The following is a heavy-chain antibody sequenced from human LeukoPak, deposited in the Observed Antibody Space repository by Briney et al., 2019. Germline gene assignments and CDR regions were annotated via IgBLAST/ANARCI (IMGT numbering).Heavy chain of an antibody. CDR1: GGSISSYY. J-gene: IGHJ4*02. V-gene: IGHV4-59*12. Sequence: KSSETLSLTCTVSGGSISSYYWSWIRQPPGKGLEWIGYIYYSGSTNYNPSLKSRVTISVDTSKNQFSLKLSSVTAADTAVYYCARRQQLSFDYWGQGTLVTVSS. CDR3: ARRQQLSFDY. D-gene: IGHD5-18*01. CDR2: IYYSGST.